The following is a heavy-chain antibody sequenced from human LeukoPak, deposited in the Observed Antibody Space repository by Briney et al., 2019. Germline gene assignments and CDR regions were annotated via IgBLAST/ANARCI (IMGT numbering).Heavy chain of an antibody. CDR1: GFTFSSYG. D-gene: IGHD5-18*01. J-gene: IGHJ3*02. CDR3: ARDGYSYVNGAFDI. V-gene: IGHV3-30*03. Sequence: GGSLRLSCAASGFTFSSYGMHWVRQAPAKGLEWVAIISYDGSNKYYADSVKGRFTISRDNAKNSLYLQMNSLRAEDTAVYYCARDGYSYVNGAFDIWGQGTMVTVSS. CDR2: ISYDGSNK.